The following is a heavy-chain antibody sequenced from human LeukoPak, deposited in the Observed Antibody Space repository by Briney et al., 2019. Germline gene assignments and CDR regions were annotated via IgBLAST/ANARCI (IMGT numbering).Heavy chain of an antibody. CDR1: GGSISSYY. J-gene: IGHJ6*03. V-gene: IGHV4-59*12. CDR2: IYYSGST. D-gene: IGHD3-10*01. CDR3: ARVWFGETPYYYYYYMDV. Sequence: SETVSLTCTVSGGSISSYYWSWIRQPPGKGLEWIGYIYYSGSTNYNPSLKSRVTMSVDTSKNQFSLKLSSVTAADTAVYYCARVWFGETPYYYYYYMDVWGKGTTVTISS.